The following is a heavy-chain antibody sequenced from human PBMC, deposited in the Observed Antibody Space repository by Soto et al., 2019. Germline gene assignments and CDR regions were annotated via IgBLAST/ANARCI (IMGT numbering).Heavy chain of an antibody. CDR3: ARDPAIYSGKFDYGLDV. D-gene: IGHD4-4*01. Sequence: GSLRLSCAVSGXTLSSYDMNLVRQAPGKGLEWVSYIGTSGKTIYYADSVRGRFTISRDKAKNSLYLQMNSLRAEDTAVYFCARDPAIYSGKFDYGLDVWGRGTTVTVSS. V-gene: IGHV3-48*03. CDR1: GXTLSSYD. J-gene: IGHJ6*02. CDR2: IGTSGKTI.